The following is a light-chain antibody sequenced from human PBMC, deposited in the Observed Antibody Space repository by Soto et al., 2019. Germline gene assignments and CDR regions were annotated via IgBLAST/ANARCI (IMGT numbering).Light chain of an antibody. V-gene: IGKV3-15*01. Sequence: EIVMRQSPATLSVSPGERATLSCRASQSVSSNLAWYQQKPGQPPRLLIYDASTRATDIPGRFSGSGSGTDFTLTISSLQSEDFAVYYCQQYKSWPPAWTFGQGTKVDIK. CDR1: QSVSSN. CDR2: DAS. J-gene: IGKJ1*01. CDR3: QQYKSWPPAWT.